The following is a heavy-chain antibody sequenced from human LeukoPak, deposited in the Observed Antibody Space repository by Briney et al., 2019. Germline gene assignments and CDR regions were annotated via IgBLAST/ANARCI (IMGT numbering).Heavy chain of an antibody. J-gene: IGHJ4*02. CDR1: GFTFSNYW. CDR2: INQDGSEK. V-gene: IGHV3-7*04. Sequence: GGSLRLSCAASGFTFSNYWMSWVRQAPGKGLEWVANINQDGSEKSYVDSVEGRFTISRDNAKKSLYLHVNSLRAEDTAVYYCARDIYGGHDYWGQGTLLTVSS. D-gene: IGHD2-21*01. CDR3: ARDIYGGHDY.